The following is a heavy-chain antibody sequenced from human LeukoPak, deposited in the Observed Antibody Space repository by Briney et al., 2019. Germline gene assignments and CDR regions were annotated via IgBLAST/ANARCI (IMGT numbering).Heavy chain of an antibody. CDR2: IKADGSET. D-gene: IGHD4-23*01. J-gene: IGHJ4*02. CDR3: RRGHYDGYA. Sequence: GGSLRLSCVGSGFSFNTLWMNWVRQAPGKGLEWVANIKADGSETYYVDSVKGRFTISRDNARNSLFLQMNNLRAEDTANYFCRRGHYDGYARDQGTLVTVSS. V-gene: IGHV3-7*03. CDR1: GFSFNTLW.